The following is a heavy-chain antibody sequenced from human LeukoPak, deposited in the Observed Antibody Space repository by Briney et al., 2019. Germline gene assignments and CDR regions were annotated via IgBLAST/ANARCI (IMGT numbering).Heavy chain of an antibody. CDR2: INHSGST. D-gene: IGHD2-21*02. Sequence: KPSETLSLTCAVYGVSFSGYYWSWIRRPPGKGLEWIGEINHSGSTNYNPSLKSRVTISVDTSKNQFSLKLSSVTAADTAVYYCARVVVTAIIYYYYGMDVWGQGTTVTVSS. V-gene: IGHV4-34*01. CDR3: ARVVVTAIIYYYYGMDV. CDR1: GVSFSGYY. J-gene: IGHJ6*02.